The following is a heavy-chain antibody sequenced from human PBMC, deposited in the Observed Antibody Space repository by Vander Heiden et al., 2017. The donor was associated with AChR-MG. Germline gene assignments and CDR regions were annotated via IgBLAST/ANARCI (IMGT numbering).Heavy chain of an antibody. CDR2: IKQDGSDM. V-gene: IGHV3-7*03. J-gene: IGHJ4*02. D-gene: IGHD1-1*01. CDR1: GFTFSNYW. CDR3: TRGTNGAPGFDY. Sequence: EVQLVESGGGLVQPGGSLRLSCVASGFTFSNYWMNWVRQAPGKGLEWVATIKQDGSDMSHVDSVKGRFTISRDNGKNSLYLQMNNLRAEDTAVYSCTRGTNGAPGFDYWGQGTLVTVSP.